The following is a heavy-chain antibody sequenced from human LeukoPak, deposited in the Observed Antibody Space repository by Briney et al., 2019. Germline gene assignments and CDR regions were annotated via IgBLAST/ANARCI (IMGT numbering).Heavy chain of an antibody. J-gene: IGHJ4*02. Sequence: PGRSLRLSCAASGFTFSSYAMHWVRQAPGKGLEWVAVISYDGSNKYYADSVKGRFTISRDNSKNTLYLQMNSLRAEDTAAYYCARDDWGFDYWGQGTLVTVSS. V-gene: IGHV3-30-3*01. D-gene: IGHD3-16*01. CDR3: ARDDWGFDY. CDR1: GFTFSSYA. CDR2: ISYDGSNK.